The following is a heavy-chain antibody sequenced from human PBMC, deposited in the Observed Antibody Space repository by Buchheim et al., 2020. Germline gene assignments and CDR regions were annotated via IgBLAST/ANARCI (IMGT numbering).Heavy chain of an antibody. CDR3: AKDGVRYCSSTSCYHYY. CDR2: ISGSGGST. CDR1: GFTFSSYA. V-gene: IGHV3-23*01. J-gene: IGHJ4*02. D-gene: IGHD2-2*01. Sequence: EVQLLESGGGLVQPGGSLRLSCAASGFTFSSYAMSWVRQAPGKGLEWVSAISGSGGSTYYAASVKGRFTISRDNSKTKLYLQMNSLRAEDTAVYYCAKDGVRYCSSTSCYHYYWGQGTL.